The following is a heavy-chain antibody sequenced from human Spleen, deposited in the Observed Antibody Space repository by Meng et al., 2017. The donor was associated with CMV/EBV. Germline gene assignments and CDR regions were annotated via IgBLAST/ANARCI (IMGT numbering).Heavy chain of an antibody. V-gene: IGHV1-2*02. D-gene: IGHD2-2*01. CDR1: GYTFTGYY. J-gene: IGHJ4*02. CDR3: AGLYCSSTSCYPGTDY. CDR2: ISPNSGGT. Sequence: ASVKVSCKASGYTFTGYYIHWVRQAPGQGPEWMGWISPNSGGTNYVQKFQGRVTMTRDTSIDTAYMELSSLRSEDTAVYYCAGLYCSSTSCYPGTDYWGQGTLVTVSS.